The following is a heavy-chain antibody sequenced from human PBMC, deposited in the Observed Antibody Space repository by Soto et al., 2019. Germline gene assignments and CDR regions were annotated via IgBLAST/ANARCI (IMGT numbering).Heavy chain of an antibody. CDR1: GYTFTSYG. CDR3: ARDIAAAGTGWFDP. J-gene: IGHJ5*02. CDR2: ISAYNGNT. Sequence: ASVKVSCKASGYTFTSYGISWVRQAPGQGLEWMGWISAYNGNTNYAQKLQGRVTMTTGTSTSTAYMELRSLRSDDTAVYYCARDIAAAGTGWFDPWGQGTLVTVSS. D-gene: IGHD6-13*01. V-gene: IGHV1-18*01.